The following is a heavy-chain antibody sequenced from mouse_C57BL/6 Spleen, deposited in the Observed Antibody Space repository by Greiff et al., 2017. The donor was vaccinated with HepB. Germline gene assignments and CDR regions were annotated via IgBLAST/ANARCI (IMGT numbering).Heavy chain of an antibody. CDR3: ARSRGNYDAMDY. Sequence: QVQLQQSGTELVKPGASVKLSCKASGYTFTSYWMHWVKQRPGQGLEWIGNINPSNGGTNYNEKFKSKATLTVDKSSSTAYMQLSSLTSEDSAVYYCARSRGNYDAMDYWGQGTSVTVSS. D-gene: IGHD2-1*01. J-gene: IGHJ4*01. CDR2: INPSNGGT. V-gene: IGHV1-53*01. CDR1: GYTFTSYW.